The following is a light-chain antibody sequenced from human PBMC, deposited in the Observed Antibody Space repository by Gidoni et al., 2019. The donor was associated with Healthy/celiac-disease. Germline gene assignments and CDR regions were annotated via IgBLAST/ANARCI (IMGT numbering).Light chain of an antibody. V-gene: IGKV3-20*01. CDR2: GAS. CDR3: QQYGSSPPYT. Sequence: EIVLTQSPGTLSLSPGERATLSCRASQSVSSSYLAWYQQKPGQAPRLLIYGASSRATGIPDRFSGSGSGTVFTLTISRLEPEDFAVYYCQQYGSSPPYTFXQXTKLEIK. CDR1: QSVSSSY. J-gene: IGKJ2*01.